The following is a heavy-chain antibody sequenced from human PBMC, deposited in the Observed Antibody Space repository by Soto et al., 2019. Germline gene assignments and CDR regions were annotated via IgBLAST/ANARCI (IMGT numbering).Heavy chain of an antibody. CDR2: IYYSGST. Sequence: PSETLSLTCTVSGGSISSYYWSWIRQPPGKGLEWIGYIYYSGSTNYNPSLKSRVTISVDTSKNQFSPKLSSVTAADTAVYYCAREYHSTGYYYYYMDVWGKGTTVTVSS. CDR3: AREYHSTGYYYYYMDV. J-gene: IGHJ6*03. CDR1: GGSISSYY. V-gene: IGHV4-59*01. D-gene: IGHD6-25*01.